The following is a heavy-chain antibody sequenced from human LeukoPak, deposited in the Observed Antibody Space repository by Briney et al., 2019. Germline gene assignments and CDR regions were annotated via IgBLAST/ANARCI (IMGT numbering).Heavy chain of an antibody. CDR1: GFTFSSYS. J-gene: IGHJ6*03. CDR2: ISSSSSYI. V-gene: IGHV3-21*01. D-gene: IGHD6-13*01. Sequence: PGGPLRLSCAASGFTFSSYSMNWVRQAPGKGLEGVSSISSSSSYIYYADSVKGRFTISRDNAKNSLYLQMNSLRAEDTAVYYCARYRPGIAAVFYYYYMDVWGKGTTVTVSS. CDR3: ARYRPGIAAVFYYYYMDV.